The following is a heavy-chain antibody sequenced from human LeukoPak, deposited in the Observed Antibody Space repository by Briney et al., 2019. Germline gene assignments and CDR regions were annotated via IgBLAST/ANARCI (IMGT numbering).Heavy chain of an antibody. V-gene: IGHV3-33*01. CDR2: IWYDGSYK. D-gene: IGHD3-10*01. Sequence: GRSLRLSCAASRFTFSNYGMHWVRQAPGKGLEWVVLIWYDGSYKYYADSVKGRFTISRDNSKNTLYLQMNSLGAEDTAVYYCAREIYGSGSFYNPGYWGQGTLVTVSS. J-gene: IGHJ4*02. CDR1: RFTFSNYG. CDR3: AREIYGSGSFYNPGY.